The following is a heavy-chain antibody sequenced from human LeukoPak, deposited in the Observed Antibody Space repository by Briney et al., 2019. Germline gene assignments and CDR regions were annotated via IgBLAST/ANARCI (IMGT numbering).Heavy chain of an antibody. Sequence: ASVKVSCKASGYTFTNYDINWVRQATGEGLEWLGWMNPDSGNRGYAQRFQGRVTLTRDTSINTAYMELSSLRSEDTAVYYCTREGDFWDFHLWGRGTMVTVSS. J-gene: IGHJ3*01. V-gene: IGHV1-8*02. D-gene: IGHD3-3*01. CDR1: GYTFTNYD. CDR3: TREGDFWDFHL. CDR2: MNPDSGNR.